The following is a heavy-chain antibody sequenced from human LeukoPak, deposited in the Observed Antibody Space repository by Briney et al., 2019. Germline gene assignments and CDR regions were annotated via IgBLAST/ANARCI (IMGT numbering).Heavy chain of an antibody. CDR2: ISNNGNYI. D-gene: IGHD2-21*02. J-gene: IGHJ4*02. CDR3: ARLYCSGDCYAFDY. CDR1: GFTFSTYS. V-gene: IGHV3-21*01. Sequence: PGGSLRLSCAASGFTFSTYSMNWVRQAPGRGLEWVSSISNNGNYIYYTDSVKGRFTISRDNAKNSLYLQMNSLRDEDTAVYYCARLYCSGDCYAFDYWGQGTLVTVSS.